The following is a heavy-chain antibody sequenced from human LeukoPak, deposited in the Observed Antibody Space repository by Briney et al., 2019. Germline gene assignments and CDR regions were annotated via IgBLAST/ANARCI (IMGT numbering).Heavy chain of an antibody. Sequence: PSETLSLTCTVSGGSISSGGYYWSWIRQPPGKGLEWIGYIYHSGSTYYNPSLKSRVTISVDRSKNQFSLKLSSVTAADTAVYYCARIDFWSGYSDYWGQGTLVTVSS. CDR2: IYHSGST. CDR1: GGSISSGGYY. CDR3: ARIDFWSGYSDY. D-gene: IGHD3-3*01. V-gene: IGHV4-30-2*01. J-gene: IGHJ4*02.